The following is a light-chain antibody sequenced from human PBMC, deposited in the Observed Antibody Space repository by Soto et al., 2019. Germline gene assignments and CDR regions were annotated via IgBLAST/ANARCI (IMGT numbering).Light chain of an antibody. Sequence: PGERVTLSCRASQSVSSSYLTWYQQKPGQAPRLLIYAASTLQSGVPSRFSGSGSGTEFTLTISSLQPEDVATYYCLQLNTYPWTFGQGTKVDIK. V-gene: IGKV3D-7*01. CDR1: QSVSSSY. CDR3: LQLNTYPWT. J-gene: IGKJ1*01. CDR2: AAS.